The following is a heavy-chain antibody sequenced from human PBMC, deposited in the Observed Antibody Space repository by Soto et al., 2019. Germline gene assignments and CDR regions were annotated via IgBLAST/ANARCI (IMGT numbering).Heavy chain of an antibody. Sequence: QITLKESGPTLVKPTQTLTLTCTFSGFSLSTSGVGVGWIRQPPGKALEWLALIYWDDDKRYSPSLKSRLTITKDTSKIQVVLTMTNMDPVDTATYYCAHPGYGDLPFGYWGQGTLVTVSS. CDR2: IYWDDDK. CDR1: GFSLSTSGVG. V-gene: IGHV2-5*02. D-gene: IGHD4-17*01. CDR3: AHPGYGDLPFGY. J-gene: IGHJ4*02.